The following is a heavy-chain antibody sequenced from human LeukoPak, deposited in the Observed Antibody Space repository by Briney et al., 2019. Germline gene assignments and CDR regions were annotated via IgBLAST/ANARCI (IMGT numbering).Heavy chain of an antibody. CDR3: ARDGLHTAHFDY. Sequence: GGSLRLSCAASGFTFSSSWMNWVRQAPGKGLEWVSTVSDSSDVHYSDSVKGRFTISRDNAGNSLYLQMNSLRDEDTAVYYCARDGLHTAHFDYWAREPWSPSPQ. CDR1: GFTFSSSW. CDR2: VSDSSDV. D-gene: IGHD5-18*01. J-gene: IGHJ4*02. V-gene: IGHV3-48*02.